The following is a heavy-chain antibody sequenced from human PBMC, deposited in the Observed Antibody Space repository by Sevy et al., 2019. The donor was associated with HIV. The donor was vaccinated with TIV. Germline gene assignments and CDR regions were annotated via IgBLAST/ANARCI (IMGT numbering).Heavy chain of an antibody. J-gene: IGHJ6*02. CDR2: ISWNSVSL. CDR3: AKDNRPASMSNSSYYYYYGMDV. D-gene: IGHD6-6*01. Sequence: GGSLRLSCAASGFSFGDYAMHWVRQAPGKGLEWVSGISWNSVSLDYADSVKGRFTISRDNGKNSIFLQMNRLRSEDTALDYCAKDNRPASMSNSSYYYYYGMDVWGQGTTVTVSS. V-gene: IGHV3-9*01. CDR1: GFSFGDYA.